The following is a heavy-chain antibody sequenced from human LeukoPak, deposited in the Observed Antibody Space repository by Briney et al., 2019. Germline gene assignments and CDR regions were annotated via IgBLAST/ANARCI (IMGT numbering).Heavy chain of an antibody. Sequence: AGGSLRLSCAASGFTFSSYSMNWVRQAPGKGLEWVSSISSSSSYIYYADSVKGRFTISRDNSKNTVYLQMSRLRADDTAVYYCARDGYSSSWYVLWGQGTLVTVSS. D-gene: IGHD6-13*01. CDR3: ARDGYSSSWYVL. CDR2: ISSSSSYI. CDR1: GFTFSSYS. V-gene: IGHV3-21*04. J-gene: IGHJ4*02.